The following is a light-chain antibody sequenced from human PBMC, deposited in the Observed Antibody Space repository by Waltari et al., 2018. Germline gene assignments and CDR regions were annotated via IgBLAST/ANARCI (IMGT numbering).Light chain of an antibody. CDR2: GES. CDR3: QQYNNWPPYT. Sequence: EIVMTQSPVTLSVSPGERATLSCRARQNVSSNLAWHQQRPGQAPRLLLYGESARATGIPARFSGSGYGTEFTLTISSLQSEDFAVYYCQQYNNWPPYTFGQGTKLEIK. CDR1: QNVSSN. J-gene: IGKJ2*01. V-gene: IGKV3-15*01.